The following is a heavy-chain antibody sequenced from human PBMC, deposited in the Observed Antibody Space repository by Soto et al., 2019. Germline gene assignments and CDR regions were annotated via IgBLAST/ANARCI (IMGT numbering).Heavy chain of an antibody. J-gene: IGHJ5*02. V-gene: IGHV4-39*01. Sequence: QLQLQESGPGLVKPSETLSLTCTVSGGSISDDTYYWGWISPPPGKGLEWIGSIYYSGTASYQPSLKSRVTMPVTTTKTQLSLMLTSVTSADPAVYYCARLNCPSPHCVPLDPWGQGTVVIVSS. D-gene: IGHD2-8*01. CDR3: ARLNCPSPHCVPLDP. CDR1: GGSISDDTYY. CDR2: IYYSGTA.